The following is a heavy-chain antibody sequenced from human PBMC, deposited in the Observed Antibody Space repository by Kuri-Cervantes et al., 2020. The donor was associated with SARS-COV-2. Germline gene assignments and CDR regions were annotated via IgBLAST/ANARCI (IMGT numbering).Heavy chain of an antibody. D-gene: IGHD4-23*01. Sequence: GGSLRLSCAASGFTFSSYEMNWVRQAPGKGLEWVSYNSSSGSTIYYADSVKGRFTISRDKAQKSLSLQMNSLRAEDTAVYYCAPPVGGNSVPSTWGQGTLVTVSS. CDR1: GFTFSSYE. CDR3: APPVGGNSVPST. J-gene: IGHJ5*02. V-gene: IGHV3-48*03. CDR2: NSSSGSTI.